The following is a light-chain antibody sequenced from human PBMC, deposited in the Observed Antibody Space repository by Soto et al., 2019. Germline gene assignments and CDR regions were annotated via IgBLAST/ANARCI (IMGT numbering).Light chain of an antibody. J-gene: IGKJ1*01. CDR1: QTISTW. CDR3: LDNQSNTWR. CDR2: KAS. V-gene: IGKV1-5*03. Sequence: DIQMTQSPSTLAASVGDRVTITCRASQTISTWLAWYQQKAGKAPKVLIYKASSLQIGVPSRFSGSGSGTDLHITVTTMQTEHFATYYCLDNQSNTWRFGQATEEEI.